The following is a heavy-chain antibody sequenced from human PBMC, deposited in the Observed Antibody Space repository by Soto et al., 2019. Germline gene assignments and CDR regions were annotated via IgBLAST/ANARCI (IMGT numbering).Heavy chain of an antibody. D-gene: IGHD1-1*01. V-gene: IGHV1-69*12. CDR2: IIPIFGTA. CDR3: ARGEMATTAWGDDYYGMDV. CDR1: GGTFSSYA. Sequence: QVQLVQSGAEVKKPGSSVKVSCKASGGTFSSYAISWVRQAHGQGLEWMGGIIPIFGTAYYAQKFQGRVTMTADESASKAYGELSTLRSEDTTVDYWARGEMATTAWGDDYYGMDVWGQGTPVTVAS. J-gene: IGHJ6*02.